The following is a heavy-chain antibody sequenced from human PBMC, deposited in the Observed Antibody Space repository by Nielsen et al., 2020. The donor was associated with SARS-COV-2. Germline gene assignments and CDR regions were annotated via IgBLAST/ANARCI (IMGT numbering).Heavy chain of an antibody. CDR1: GYTFTSYG. CDR3: ARASGYCSGGSCLTFDY. J-gene: IGHJ4*02. CDR2: ISAYNGNT. V-gene: IGHV1-18*04. Sequence: ASVKVSCKASGYTFTSYGISWVRQAPGQGLEWVGWISAYNGNTNYAQKLQGRVTMTTDTSTSTAYMELRSLRSDDTAVYYCARASGYCSGGSCLTFDYWGQGTLVTVSS. D-gene: IGHD2-15*01.